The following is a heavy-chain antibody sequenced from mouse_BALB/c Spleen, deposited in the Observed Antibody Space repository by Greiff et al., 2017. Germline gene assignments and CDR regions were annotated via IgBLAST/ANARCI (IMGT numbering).Heavy chain of an antibody. CDR3: ARSLYRYDAWFAY. V-gene: IGHV3-8*02. Sequence: EVKLMESGPSLVKPSQTLSLTCSVTGDSITSGYWNWIRKFPGNKLEYMGYISYSGSTYYNPSLKSRISITRDTSKNQYYLQLNSVTTEDTATYYCARSLYRYDAWFAYWGQGTLVTVSA. J-gene: IGHJ3*01. CDR2: ISYSGST. CDR1: GDSITSGY. D-gene: IGHD2-14*01.